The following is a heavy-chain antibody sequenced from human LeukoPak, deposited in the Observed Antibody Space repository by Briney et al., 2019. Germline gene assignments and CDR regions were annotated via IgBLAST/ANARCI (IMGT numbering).Heavy chain of an antibody. D-gene: IGHD4-17*01. J-gene: IGHJ6*03. CDR1: GFTVSGNY. Sequence: GGSLRLSCAASGFTVSGNYMSWVRQAPGKGLEWVSVIYSGGSTYYADSVKGRFTISRDNSKNTLYLQMNSLRAEDTALYHCARRPHCYGDYEWPSSPAVNYYYYYYMDVWGKGTTVTISS. V-gene: IGHV3-66*01. CDR2: IYSGGST. CDR3: ARRPHCYGDYEWPSSPAVNYYYYYYMDV.